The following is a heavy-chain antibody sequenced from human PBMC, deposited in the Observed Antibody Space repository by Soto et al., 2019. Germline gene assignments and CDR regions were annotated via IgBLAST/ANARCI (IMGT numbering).Heavy chain of an antibody. Sequence: EVQLVESGGGLVQPGGSLRLSCAASGFTVSSNYMSWVRQAPGKGLEWVSVIYSGGSTYYADSVKGRCTISRDNSKNTLYLKMNSLRAEDTAVYYCARALLWFGVRYDAFDIWGQGTMVTVSS. V-gene: IGHV3-66*01. CDR2: IYSGGST. CDR1: GFTVSSNY. CDR3: ARALLWFGVRYDAFDI. D-gene: IGHD3-10*01. J-gene: IGHJ3*02.